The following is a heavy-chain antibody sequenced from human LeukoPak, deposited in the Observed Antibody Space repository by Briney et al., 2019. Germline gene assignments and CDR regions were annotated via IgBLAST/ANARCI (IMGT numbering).Heavy chain of an antibody. CDR3: ARGVYIAAAQYGY. V-gene: IGHV4-59*01. CDR2: IYYSGTT. J-gene: IGHJ4*02. Sequence: SETLSLTCTVSGDSISSYYWSWIRQPPGKGLEWIGYIYYSGTTNYNPSLKSRVTISVDTSKNQFSLKLSSVTAADTAVYYCARGVYIAAAQYGYWGQGTLVSVSS. D-gene: IGHD6-13*01. CDR1: GDSISSYY.